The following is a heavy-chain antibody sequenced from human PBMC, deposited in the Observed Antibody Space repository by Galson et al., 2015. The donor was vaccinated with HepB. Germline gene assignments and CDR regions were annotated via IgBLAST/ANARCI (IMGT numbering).Heavy chain of an antibody. CDR3: ARGYLTSSGLDY. CDR1: GGSVTFSA. D-gene: IGHD6-6*01. V-gene: IGHV1-69*13. Sequence: SVKVSCKAPGGSVTFSAITWVRQAPGQGLEWVGSIIPSFGMTNYAQKFQGGVTIAADESRGTASLELSSLRPEDTGVYYCARGYLTSSGLDYWGQGTLVIVSS. J-gene: IGHJ4*02. CDR2: IIPSFGMT.